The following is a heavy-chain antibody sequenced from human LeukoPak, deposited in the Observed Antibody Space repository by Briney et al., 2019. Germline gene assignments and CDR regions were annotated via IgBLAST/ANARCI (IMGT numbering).Heavy chain of an antibody. V-gene: IGHV4-30-4*07. CDR2: IHDSGST. J-gene: IGHJ3*02. CDR1: GDSISSGGYS. Sequence: SETLSLTCAVSGDSISSGGYSWSWIRQTPGKGLEWIAYIHDSGSTYNNPSLKSRLTISVDTSKNQFSLKLSSVSAADTAVYYCAGREDIAIVPAHAFDIWGQGTMVTVSS. D-gene: IGHD2-2*01. CDR3: AGREDIAIVPAHAFDI.